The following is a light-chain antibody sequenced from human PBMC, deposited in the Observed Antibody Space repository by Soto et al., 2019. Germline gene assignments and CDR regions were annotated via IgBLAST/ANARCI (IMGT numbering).Light chain of an antibody. CDR3: MQGTHWPIT. V-gene: IGKV2-30*02. J-gene: IGKJ5*01. CDR2: MVS. CDR1: QSLLHSNGITV. Sequence: FVMTQSPLSLPVTLGQPASISCRSSQSLLHSNGITVLNWFQQRPGQSPRRLIYMVSNRDSGVPARFSGSGSGTDFALKISRVEAEDVGVYYCMQGTHWPITFGQGTRLEIK.